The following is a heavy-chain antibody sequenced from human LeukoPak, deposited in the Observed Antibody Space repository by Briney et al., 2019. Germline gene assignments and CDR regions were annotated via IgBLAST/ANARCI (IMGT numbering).Heavy chain of an antibody. CDR1: GFTFSSYW. CDR3: AKPYYYSSGSLK. D-gene: IGHD3-10*01. J-gene: IGHJ4*02. V-gene: IGHV3-7*01. CDR2: IKQDGSEK. Sequence: GGSLRLFCAASGFTFSSYWMSWVRQAPGKGLEWVANIKQDGSEKYYVDSVKGRFTISRDNTKNSLYLQMNSLRAEDTAMYYCAKPYYYSSGSLKWGQGTLVTVSS.